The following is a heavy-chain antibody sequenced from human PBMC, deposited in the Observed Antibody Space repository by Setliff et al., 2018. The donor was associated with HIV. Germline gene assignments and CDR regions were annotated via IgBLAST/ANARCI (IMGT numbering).Heavy chain of an antibody. CDR2: IYYSGST. CDR3: ARHYQHSWVGVDYYVMDV. V-gene: IGHV4-39*01. D-gene: IGHD1-26*01. J-gene: IGHJ6*04. Sequence: SETLSLTCTVSGGSISSSVYYWGWIRQPPGKGLEWIGNIYYSGSTYYNPSLKSRITISVDTSKNQFSLKLSSVTAADTAVYYCARHYQHSWVGVDYYVMDVWGKGTTVTVSS. CDR1: GGSISSSVYY.